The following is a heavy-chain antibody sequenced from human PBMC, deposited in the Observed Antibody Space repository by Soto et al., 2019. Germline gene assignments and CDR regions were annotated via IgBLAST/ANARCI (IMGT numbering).Heavy chain of an antibody. CDR3: AKMSSENYYDPVFS. Sequence: QVQLVESGGGVVKTSGSLRIACAASGFTFSDYYMSWVRQAPGKGLEWVSYISSSGNTIYYADSVKGRFTISRDNAKNSVYLQMNSLRAEGTALYFCAKMSSENYYDPVFSWGQGTLVTVSS. V-gene: IGHV3-11*01. J-gene: IGHJ5*02. D-gene: IGHD3-22*01. CDR2: ISSSGNTI. CDR1: GFTFSDYY.